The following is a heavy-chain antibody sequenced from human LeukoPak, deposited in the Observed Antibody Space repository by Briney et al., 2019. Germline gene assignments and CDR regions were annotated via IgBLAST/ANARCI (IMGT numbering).Heavy chain of an antibody. CDR1: GYTFTKYA. Sequence: ASVTVSCKTSGYTFTKYAINWVRQAPGQGLEWMGWINTNTGNPTYAQGFTGRFVFSLDTSVSTAYLQISSLKAEDTAVYYCARAVVAATELSGNWFDPWGQGTLVAVSS. CDR3: ARAVVAATELSGNWFDP. D-gene: IGHD2-15*01. V-gene: IGHV7-4-1*02. J-gene: IGHJ5*02. CDR2: INTNTGNP.